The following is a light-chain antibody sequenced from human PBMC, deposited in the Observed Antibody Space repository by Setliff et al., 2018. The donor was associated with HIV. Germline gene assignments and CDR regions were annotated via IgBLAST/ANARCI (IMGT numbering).Light chain of an antibody. CDR1: SSDVGSYNF. CDR3: CSYTSSLTYV. V-gene: IGLV2-14*03. CDR2: DVS. Sequence: QSVLTQPASVSGSPGQSITISCSGTSSDVGSYNFVSWYQQHPGKAPQLIIYDVSQRPSGVSSRFSGSKSGNTASLTISGLQAEDPADYYCCSYTSSLTYVFGTGTKGTVL. J-gene: IGLJ1*01.